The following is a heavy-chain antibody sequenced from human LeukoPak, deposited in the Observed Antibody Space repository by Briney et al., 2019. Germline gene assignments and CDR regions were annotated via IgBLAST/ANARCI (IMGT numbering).Heavy chain of an antibody. Sequence: GGSLRLSCAASGFTFSNAWMSWVRQAPGKGLEWVGRIKNKTDGGTTDYAAPVKGRFTISRDDSKNTLYLQMNSLKTEDTAVYYCTTDLAVTRNYWGQGTLVTVSS. D-gene: IGHD4-17*01. J-gene: IGHJ4*02. CDR3: TTDLAVTRNY. CDR1: GFTFSNAW. CDR2: IKNKTDGGTT. V-gene: IGHV3-15*01.